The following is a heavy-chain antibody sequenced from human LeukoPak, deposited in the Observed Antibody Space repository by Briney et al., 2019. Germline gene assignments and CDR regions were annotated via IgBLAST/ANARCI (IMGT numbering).Heavy chain of an antibody. CDR3: ARYLRSGWSYFDH. D-gene: IGHD6-19*01. Sequence: GGSLRLSCAASGFTFSSYAMHWVRQAPGKGLEWVAVISYDGSNKYYADSVKGRFTISRDNSKNTLYLQMNSLRAEDTAVYYCARYLRSGWSYFDHWGQGTLVTVSS. J-gene: IGHJ4*02. CDR1: GFTFSSYA. V-gene: IGHV3-30-3*01. CDR2: ISYDGSNK.